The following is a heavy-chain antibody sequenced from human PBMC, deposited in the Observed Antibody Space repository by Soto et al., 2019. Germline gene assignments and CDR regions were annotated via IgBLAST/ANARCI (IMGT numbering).Heavy chain of an antibody. CDR3: ARLRGGTAGCSGGSCYFNWFDP. V-gene: IGHV4-39*01. CDR1: GGSISSSSYY. D-gene: IGHD2-15*01. J-gene: IGHJ5*02. CDR2: IYYSGST. Sequence: PLETLSLTCTVSGGSISSSSYYWGWIRQPPGKGLEWIGSIYYSGSTYYNPSLKSRVTISVDTSKNQFSLKLSSVTAADTAVYYCARLRGGTAGCSGGSCYFNWFDPWGQGTLVTVSS.